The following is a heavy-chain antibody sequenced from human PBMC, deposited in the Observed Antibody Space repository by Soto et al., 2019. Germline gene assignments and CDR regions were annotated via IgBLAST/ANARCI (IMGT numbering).Heavy chain of an antibody. CDR3: ARDREYYGSGSHHSH. Sequence: EVQLVESGGGLVQPGGSLRLSCAASGFTFSSYWMSWVRQAPGKGLEWVANIKQDGSEKYYVDSVKGRFTISRDNAKNSLYLQMNSVRAEDTAVYYCARDREYYGSGSHHSHWGQGTLVTVSS. CDR1: GFTFSSYW. V-gene: IGHV3-7*01. CDR2: IKQDGSEK. J-gene: IGHJ4*02. D-gene: IGHD3-10*01.